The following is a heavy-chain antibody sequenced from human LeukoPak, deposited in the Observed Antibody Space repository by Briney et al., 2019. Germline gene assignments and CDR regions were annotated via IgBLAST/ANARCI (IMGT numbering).Heavy chain of an antibody. J-gene: IGHJ6*02. D-gene: IGHD3-9*01. CDR2: ISYDGSNK. Sequence: PGGSLRLSCAASGFTFSSYAMHWVRQAPGKGLEWVAVISYDGSNKYYADSVKGRFTISRDNSKNTLYLQMNSLRAEDTAVYYCAREDMRYDILTGYYHYYGMDVWGQGTTVTVSS. CDR3: AREDMRYDILTGYYHYYGMDV. V-gene: IGHV3-30-3*01. CDR1: GFTFSSYA.